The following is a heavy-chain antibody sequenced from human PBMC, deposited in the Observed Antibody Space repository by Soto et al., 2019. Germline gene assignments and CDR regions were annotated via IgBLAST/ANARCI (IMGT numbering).Heavy chain of an antibody. CDR1: VGSISSGDYY. J-gene: IGHJ6*01. CDR3: ARGLGDTSMTLGNYSYGMDV. V-gene: IGHV4-30-4*01. D-gene: IGHD4-17*01. CDR2: IYYSGST. Sequence: SETLSLTCTFSVGSISSGDYYCSWIRQPPWKGLEWIGYIYYSGSTYYNPSLKSRVTISVDTSKNQFSLKLSSVTAADTAVYYCARGLGDTSMTLGNYSYGMDVWGQGTSVTLSS.